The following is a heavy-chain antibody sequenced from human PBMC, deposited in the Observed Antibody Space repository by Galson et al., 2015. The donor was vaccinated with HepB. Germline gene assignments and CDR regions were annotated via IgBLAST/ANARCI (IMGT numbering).Heavy chain of an antibody. V-gene: IGHV4-39*01. CDR2: NHMSANT. CDR1: GGSISTTGYY. Sequence: LSLTCTVSGGSISTTGYYWGWIRQPPGKGLEWIGSNHMSANTYYNPSLKSRVTISIDASKNQFSLELTSVTAADTAVYYCVRHLYYDTTGYYEGYFDYWGQGALVTVSS. J-gene: IGHJ4*02. CDR3: VRHLYYDTTGYYEGYFDY. D-gene: IGHD3-22*01.